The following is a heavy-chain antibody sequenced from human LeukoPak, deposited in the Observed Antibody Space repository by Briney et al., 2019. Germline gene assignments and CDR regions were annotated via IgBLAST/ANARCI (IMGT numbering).Heavy chain of an antibody. D-gene: IGHD3-10*01. CDR2: IYSGDRT. CDR3: ARDRKYLYYGMEV. J-gene: IGHJ6*02. Sequence: GSLRLSCVASGFSVSDIYMNWVRQAPGKGLEWLSVIYSGDRTYYADSVRDRFTISRDISKNTVYLQMSNLRAEDTAVYYCARDRKYLYYGMEVWGQGTTVTVSS. V-gene: IGHV3-66*01. CDR1: GFSVSDIY.